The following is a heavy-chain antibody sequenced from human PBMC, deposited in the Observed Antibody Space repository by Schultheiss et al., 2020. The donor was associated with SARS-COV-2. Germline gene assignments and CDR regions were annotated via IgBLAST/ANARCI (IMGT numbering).Heavy chain of an antibody. CDR1: GGSISSYY. V-gene: IGHV4-34*01. D-gene: IGHD1-7*01. CDR2: INHSGST. J-gene: IGHJ4*02. Sequence: SETLSLTCAVSGGSISSYYWSWIRQPPGKGLEWIGEINHSGSTNYNPSLKSRVTISVDTSKNQFSLKLSSVTAADTAVYYCARFSGFLWNYDREDYWGQGTLVTVSS. CDR3: ARFSGFLWNYDREDY.